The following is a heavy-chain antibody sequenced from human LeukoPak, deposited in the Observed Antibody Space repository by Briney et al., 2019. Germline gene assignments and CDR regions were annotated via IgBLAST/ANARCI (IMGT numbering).Heavy chain of an antibody. V-gene: IGHV4-4*02. Sequence: SGTLSLTCAVSGGSITTSHWWSWVRQAPGKGLEWIGEVYHTGITYYNPSLKSRVTISVDNSNTQFSLKLSSVTAADTAVYYCARDLAALGSGLDPWGQGILVTVSS. D-gene: IGHD6-13*01. CDR1: GGSITTSHW. CDR3: ARDLAALGSGLDP. CDR2: VYHTGIT. J-gene: IGHJ5*02.